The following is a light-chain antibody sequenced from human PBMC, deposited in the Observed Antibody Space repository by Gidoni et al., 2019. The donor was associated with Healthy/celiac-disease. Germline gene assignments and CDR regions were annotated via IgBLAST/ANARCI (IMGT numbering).Light chain of an antibody. CDR1: SGSIASNY. Sequence: NFMLTQPHSVSESPGKTVTISCTGSSGSIASNYVQWYHQRPGSAPPTVIYEANQRPSGVPDRLSGSIDSSSNSASLTISGLKTEDEADYYCQSYDSINESWVFGGGTKLTVL. J-gene: IGLJ3*02. V-gene: IGLV6-57*02. CDR2: EAN. CDR3: QSYDSINESWV.